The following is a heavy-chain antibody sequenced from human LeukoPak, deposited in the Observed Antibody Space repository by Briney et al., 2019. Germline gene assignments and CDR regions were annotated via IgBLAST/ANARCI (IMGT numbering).Heavy chain of an antibody. Sequence: GGSLRLSCAASGFTFSSYAMHWVRQAPGKGREWVAVISYDGSNKYYADSVKGRFTISRGNSKNTLYLQMNSLRAEDTAVYYCARQILGLFDYWGQGTLVTVSS. CDR2: ISYDGSNK. D-gene: IGHD1-26*01. J-gene: IGHJ4*02. CDR1: GFTFSSYA. V-gene: IGHV3-30*01. CDR3: ARQILGLFDY.